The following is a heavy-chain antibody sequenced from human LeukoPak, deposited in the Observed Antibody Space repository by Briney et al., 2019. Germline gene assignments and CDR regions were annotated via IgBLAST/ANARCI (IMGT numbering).Heavy chain of an antibody. CDR2: VFRLQTVRT. Sequence: SETLSLTCTVSDSSITSTYDWAWFRQPPGKGLEWIATVFRLQTVRTFNNPSLGSRVTMSLDPSHNQFSLNLTSVTAADTALYFCARVLHAPYLIHLWGRGTLVTVSS. CDR1: DSSITSTYD. J-gene: IGHJ5*02. D-gene: IGHD2-15*01. V-gene: IGHV4-38-2*02. CDR3: ARVLHAPYLIHL.